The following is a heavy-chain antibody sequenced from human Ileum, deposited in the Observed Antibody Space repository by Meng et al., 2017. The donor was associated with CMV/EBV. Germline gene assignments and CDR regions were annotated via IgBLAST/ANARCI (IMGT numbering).Heavy chain of an antibody. CDR2: ISPSGGST. CDR1: AFSFDDYD. V-gene: IGHV3-23*01. J-gene: IGHJ3*02. D-gene: IGHD6-19*01. Sequence: GESLKISCAATAFSFDDYDMSWVRQAPGKGPEWVSAISPSGGSTHYGDSVKGRFTTSRDNSKNTLYLQMNSLRDEDTAVYYCVKDESGWGAVDIWGQGTMVTVSS. CDR3: VKDESGWGAVDI.